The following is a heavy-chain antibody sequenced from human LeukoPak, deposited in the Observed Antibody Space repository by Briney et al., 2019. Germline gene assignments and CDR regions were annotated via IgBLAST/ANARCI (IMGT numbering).Heavy chain of an antibody. CDR3: ARLDYSNPDY. J-gene: IGHJ4*02. V-gene: IGHV4-34*01. D-gene: IGHD4-11*01. Sequence: PSETLSLTCAVYGGSFSGYYWSWIRQPPGKGLEWIGEINHSGSTNYNPSLKSRVTISVDTSKNQFSLKLSSVTAADTAVYYCARLDYSNPDYWGQGTLVTVSS. CDR1: GGSFSGYY. CDR2: INHSGST.